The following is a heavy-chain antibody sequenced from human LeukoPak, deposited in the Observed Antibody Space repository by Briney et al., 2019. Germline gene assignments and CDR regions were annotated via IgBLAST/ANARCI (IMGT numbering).Heavy chain of an antibody. CDR2: ISGSGGNT. CDR3: ARGDYDSSGYFDY. J-gene: IGHJ4*02. Sequence: GGSLRLSCAASGFTFSSYAMSWVRQAPGKGLEWVSAISGSGGNTYYADSVEGRFTISRDNSKNTLYLQMNSLRAEDTAVYYCARGDYDSSGYFDYWGQGTLVTVSS. D-gene: IGHD3-22*01. V-gene: IGHV3-23*01. CDR1: GFTFSSYA.